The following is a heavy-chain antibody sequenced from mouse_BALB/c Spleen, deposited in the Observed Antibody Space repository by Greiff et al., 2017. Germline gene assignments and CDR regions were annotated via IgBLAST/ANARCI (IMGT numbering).Heavy chain of an antibody. V-gene: IGHV4-1*02. D-gene: IGHD1-2*01. Sequence: CKASGVDFSRYWMSWVRQAPGKGLEWIGEINPDSSTINYTPSLKDKFIISRDNAKNTLYLQMSKVRSEDTALYYCARLLITTATIAYWGQGTLVTVSA. J-gene: IGHJ3*01. CDR1: GVDFSRYW. CDR3: ARLLITTATIAY. CDR2: INPDSSTI.